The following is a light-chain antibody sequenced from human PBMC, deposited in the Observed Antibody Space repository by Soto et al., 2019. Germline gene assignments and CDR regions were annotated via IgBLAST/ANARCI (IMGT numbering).Light chain of an antibody. CDR2: GAS. CDR3: QQYSRSPLT. V-gene: IGKV3-20*01. CDR1: QSVSSSY. J-gene: IGKJ4*01. Sequence: EIVLTQSPGTLSLSPGERATLSCRASQSVSSSYLAWYQQKPGQAPRLLIYGASSRATDIPDRFSGSGSGTHFTLTISRLEPEDFAVYYCQQYSRSPLTFGGGTRVEIK.